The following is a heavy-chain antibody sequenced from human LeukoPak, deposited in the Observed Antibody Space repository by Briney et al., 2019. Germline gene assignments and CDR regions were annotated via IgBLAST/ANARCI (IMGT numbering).Heavy chain of an antibody. CDR1: GYSISSGYY. CDR2: IYHSGST. Sequence: PSETLSLTCAVSGYSISSGYYWGWIRPPPGKGLEWIGSIYHSGSTYYNPSLKSRVTKSVDTSKNQFSLKLSSVTAADTAVYYCARGWARWTVTTPFDYWGQGTLVTVSS. CDR3: ARGWARWTVTTPFDY. J-gene: IGHJ4*02. D-gene: IGHD4-17*01. V-gene: IGHV4-38-2*01.